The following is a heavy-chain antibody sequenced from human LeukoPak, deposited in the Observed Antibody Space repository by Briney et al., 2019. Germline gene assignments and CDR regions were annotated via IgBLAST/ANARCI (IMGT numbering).Heavy chain of an antibody. J-gene: IGHJ4*02. CDR1: GGSFSGYY. V-gene: IGHV4-34*01. CDR3: ARGGEYGSGSYYKY. Sequence: SETLSLTCAVPGGSFSGYYWSWIRQPPGKELEWIGEINHSGSTNYNPSLKSRVTISVDTSKNQFSLKLSSVTAADTAVYYCARGGEYGSGSYYKYWGQGTLVTVSS. D-gene: IGHD3-10*01. CDR2: INHSGST.